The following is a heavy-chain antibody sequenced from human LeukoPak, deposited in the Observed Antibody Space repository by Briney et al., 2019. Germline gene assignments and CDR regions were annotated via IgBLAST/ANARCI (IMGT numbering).Heavy chain of an antibody. V-gene: IGHV3-74*01. D-gene: IGHD1-26*01. CDR2: LTADGSST. J-gene: IGHJ4*02. CDR3: ARAQLGTPTDC. Sequence: VGTLRLSFEASGLSHTSYARYWVRQAPGKGLVWVSRLTADGSSTIYADSVMGRFTVSRDIAKNTLYLEMNSLRAEDTAVYYCARAQLGTPTDCWGQGTLVTVSS. CDR1: GLSHTSYA.